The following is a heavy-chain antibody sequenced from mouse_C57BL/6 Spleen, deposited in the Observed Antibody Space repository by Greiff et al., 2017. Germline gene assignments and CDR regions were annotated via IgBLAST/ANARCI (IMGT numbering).Heavy chain of an antibody. CDR2: IYIGNGYT. Sequence: VQLQQSGAELVRPGSSVKMSCKTSGYTFTSYGINWVKQRPGQGLEWIGYIYIGNGYTEYNEKFKGKATLTSDTSTSTAYMQLSSLPSDDSAIYFCARDYGSSYAYFDYWGQGTTLTVSS. CDR3: ARDYGSSYAYFDY. J-gene: IGHJ2*01. V-gene: IGHV1-58*01. D-gene: IGHD1-1*01. CDR1: GYTFTSYG.